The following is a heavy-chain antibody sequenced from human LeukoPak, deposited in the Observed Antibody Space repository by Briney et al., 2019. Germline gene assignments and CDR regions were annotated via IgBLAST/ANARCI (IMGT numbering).Heavy chain of an antibody. J-gene: IGHJ4*02. CDR3: ARGEGYCSSTSCPSFGY. CDR1: EYSFTNYW. D-gene: IGHD2-2*01. CDR2: IYPYDSET. Sequence: GESLKISCKGSEYSFTNYWIGWVRQTPGKGLECMGIIYPYDSETRYTSSFQGQVTISADKSISTAYLQWSSLKASDTAMYYCARGEGYCSSTSCPSFGYWGQGTLVTVSS. V-gene: IGHV5-51*01.